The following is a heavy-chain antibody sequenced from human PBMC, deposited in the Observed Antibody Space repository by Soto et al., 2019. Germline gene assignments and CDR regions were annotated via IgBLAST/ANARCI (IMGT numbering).Heavy chain of an antibody. CDR1: GYTFTSYG. J-gene: IGHJ5*02. D-gene: IGHD3-3*01. CDR3: ARVGSIYDFWSGYLWYWFDP. V-gene: IGHV1-18*01. CDR2: ISAYNGNT. Sequence: ASVKVSCKASGYTFTSYGISWVRQAPGQGLEWMGWISAYNGNTNYAQKLQGRVTMTTDTSTSTAYMELRSLRSDDTAVYYCARVGSIYDFWSGYLWYWFDPWGQGTLVTVSS.